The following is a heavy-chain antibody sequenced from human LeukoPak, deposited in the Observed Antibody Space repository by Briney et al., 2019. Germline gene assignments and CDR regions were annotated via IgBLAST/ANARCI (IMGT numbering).Heavy chain of an antibody. CDR2: IWYDGSNK. Sequence: GGSLRLSCAASRFSFSSYAMHWVRQAPGKGLEWVAVIWYDGSNKYYADSVKGRFTISRDNAKNSLYLQMNSLRAEDTAVYYCARDLRLWGQGTLVTVSS. CDR3: ARDLRL. CDR1: RFSFSSYA. J-gene: IGHJ4*02. V-gene: IGHV3-33*01.